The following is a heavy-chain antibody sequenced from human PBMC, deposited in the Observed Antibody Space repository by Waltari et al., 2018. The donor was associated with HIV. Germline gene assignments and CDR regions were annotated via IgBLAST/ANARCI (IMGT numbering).Heavy chain of an antibody. CDR3: ARDRSNNIVVPLSYGMDV. J-gene: IGHJ6*02. D-gene: IGHD2-15*01. CDR2: IIPILGIA. V-gene: IGHV1-69*04. Sequence: VQLVPSGSEFMKPAPMLYAFCQHPAATYRNDAISGVSAGPGVRLEWMGRIIPILGIANYAQKFQGRVTITADKSTSTAYMELSSLRSEDTAVYYCARDRSNNIVVPLSYGMDVWGQGTTVTVSS. CDR1: AATYRNDA.